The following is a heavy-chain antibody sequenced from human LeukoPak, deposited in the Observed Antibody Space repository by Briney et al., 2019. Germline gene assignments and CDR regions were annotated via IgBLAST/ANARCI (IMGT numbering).Heavy chain of an antibody. J-gene: IGHJ4*02. CDR3: AKEHCSGGSCPLDY. CDR2: ISWNSGSI. CDR1: GFTFDDYA. D-gene: IGHD2-15*01. Sequence: GGSQRLSCAASGFTFDDYAMHWVRQAPGKGQGWVSGISWNSGSIGYADSVKGRFTISRDNAKNPLYLQMNSLRAEDTALYYCAKEHCSGGSCPLDYWGQGTLVTVSS. V-gene: IGHV3-9*01.